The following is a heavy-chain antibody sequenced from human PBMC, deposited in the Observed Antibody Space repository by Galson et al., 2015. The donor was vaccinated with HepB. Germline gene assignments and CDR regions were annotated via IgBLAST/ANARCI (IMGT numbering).Heavy chain of an antibody. CDR1: GYTFTSYG. D-gene: IGHD2-8*01. Sequence: SVKVSCKASGYTFTSYGISWVRQAPGQGLEWMGWISGYDGHTYYAETLQGRVTMSTDTSASTAYMELRSLRSDDMAVYYCARDLYYFSHSRTFDDTFDVWGQGTVVTVSS. J-gene: IGHJ3*01. CDR3: ARDLYYFSHSRTFDDTFDV. CDR2: ISGYDGHT. V-gene: IGHV1-18*03.